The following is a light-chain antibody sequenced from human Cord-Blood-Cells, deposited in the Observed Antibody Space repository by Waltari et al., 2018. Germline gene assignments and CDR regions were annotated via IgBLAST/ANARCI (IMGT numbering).Light chain of an antibody. CDR1: SIDVGGYTY. J-gene: IGLJ1*01. Sequence: QSALTQPASVSGSPGQSITLSCTVTSIDVGGYTYVPWYQQHPGNAPNLMIYDVSNRPSGVSNRFSGPTCGNTASLAISGLQAEDEADYYCSSYTRSSSLVFVTGTKVTVL. V-gene: IGLV2-14*03. CDR3: SSYTRSSSLV. CDR2: DVS.